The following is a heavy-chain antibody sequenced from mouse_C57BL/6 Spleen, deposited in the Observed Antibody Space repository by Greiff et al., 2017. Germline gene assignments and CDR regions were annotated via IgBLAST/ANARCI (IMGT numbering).Heavy chain of an antibody. Sequence: QVQLQQSGAELVRPGTSVKVSCKASGYAFTNYLIEWVKQRPGQGLEWSGVINPGSGGTNYNEKFKGKATLTADKSSSTAYMQLSSVTSEDSAVYFCARGGYDRFAYWGQGTLVTVSA. J-gene: IGHJ3*01. CDR2: INPGSGGT. CDR3: ARGGYDRFAY. V-gene: IGHV1-54*01. D-gene: IGHD2-3*01. CDR1: GYAFTNYL.